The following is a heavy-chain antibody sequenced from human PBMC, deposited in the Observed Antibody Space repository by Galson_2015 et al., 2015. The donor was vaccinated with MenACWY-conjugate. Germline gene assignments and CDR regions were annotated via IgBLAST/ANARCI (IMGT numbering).Heavy chain of an antibody. CDR3: ARGANIYFYSMDV. Sequence: SLRLSCAASGFSFTTSGMTWVRQAPGKGLEWASSITGTSTYIHYADSVKGRFTISRDNARNSVSLQMNGLRAEDTAVYYCARGANIYFYSMDVGGKGTTVIVSS. D-gene: IGHD2/OR15-2a*01. J-gene: IGHJ6*03. V-gene: IGHV3-21*04. CDR1: GFSFTTSG. CDR2: ITGTSTYI.